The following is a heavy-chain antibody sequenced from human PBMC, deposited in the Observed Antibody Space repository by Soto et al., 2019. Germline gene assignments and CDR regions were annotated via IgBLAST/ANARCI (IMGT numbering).Heavy chain of an antibody. Sequence: EVVLVESGGGLVQPGGSLRLSCVGSGFTFSSYWMSWVRQAPGKGLEWVANIKQDGSEKHYVDSVKGRFTISRDNAKSSLYLPMNSLKAEDTAVYYCARALVVVTEYFDHWGQGILVTVCS. CDR3: ARALVVVTEYFDH. D-gene: IGHD3-22*01. J-gene: IGHJ4*02. CDR2: IKQDGSEK. V-gene: IGHV3-7*03. CDR1: GFTFSSYW.